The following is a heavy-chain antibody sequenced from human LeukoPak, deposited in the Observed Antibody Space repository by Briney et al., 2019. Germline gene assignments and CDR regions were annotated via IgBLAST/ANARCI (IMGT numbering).Heavy chain of an antibody. CDR3: TRGGEYSGYDYYYYYGMDV. CDR2: IRSKAYGGTT. Sequence: GGSLRLSCTASGFTFGDYAMSWVRQAPGKGLEWVGFIRSKAYGGTTEYAASVKGRFTISRDDSKSIAYLQMNSLKTEDTAVYYCTRGGEYSGYDYYYYYGMDVWGKGTTVTVSS. V-gene: IGHV3-49*04. J-gene: IGHJ6*04. CDR1: GFTFGDYA. D-gene: IGHD5-12*01.